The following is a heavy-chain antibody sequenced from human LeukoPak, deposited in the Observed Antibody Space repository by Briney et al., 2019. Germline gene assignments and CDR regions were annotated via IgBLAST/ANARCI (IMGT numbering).Heavy chain of an antibody. V-gene: IGHV4-59*08. D-gene: IGHD5-18*01. J-gene: IGHJ4*02. Sequence: SETLSRTCTVSGGSISSYYWSWIRQPPGKGLEWIGYIYYSGSTNYNPSLKSRVTISVDTSKNQFSLKLSSVTAADTAVYYCARLSGYSYGTAFDYWGQGTLVTVSS. CDR1: GGSISSYY. CDR3: ARLSGYSYGTAFDY. CDR2: IYYSGST.